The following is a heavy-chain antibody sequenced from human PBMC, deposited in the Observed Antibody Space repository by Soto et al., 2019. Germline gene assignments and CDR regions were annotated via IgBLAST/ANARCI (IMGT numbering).Heavy chain of an antibody. CDR3: ARHLGDPFYYYYYGMDV. CDR1: GGSISSGGYS. V-gene: IGHV4-30-2*03. Sequence: PSDTLSLTCAVSGGSISSGGYSWSWIRQPPGKGLEWIGYMYHSGSTYYNPSLKSRVTISVDTSKNQFSLKLSSVTAADTAVYYCARHLGDPFYYYYYGMDVWGQGTTVTVSS. J-gene: IGHJ6*02. CDR2: MYHSGST. D-gene: IGHD2-21*01.